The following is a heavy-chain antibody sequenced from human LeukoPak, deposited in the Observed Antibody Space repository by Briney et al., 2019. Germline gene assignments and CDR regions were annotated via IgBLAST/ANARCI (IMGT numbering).Heavy chain of an antibody. D-gene: IGHD3-3*01. V-gene: IGHV4-34*01. J-gene: IGHJ6*03. CDR3: AREYYGFWSGYPYYYYYYYMDV. Sequence: SETLSLTCAVYGGSFSGYYWSWIRQPPGKGLEWIGEINHSGSTNYNPSLKSRVTISVDTSKNQFSLKLSSVTAADTAVYYCAREYYGFWSGYPYYYYYYYMDVWGKGTTVTVSS. CDR2: INHSGST. CDR1: GGSFSGYY.